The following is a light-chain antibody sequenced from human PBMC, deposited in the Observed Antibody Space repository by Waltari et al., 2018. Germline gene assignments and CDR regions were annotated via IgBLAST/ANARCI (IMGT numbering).Light chain of an antibody. CDR1: SPHIGAGSD. J-gene: IGLJ3*02. V-gene: IGLV1-40*01. CDR3: QSYDSSLSGWV. Sequence: QSVLTQPPSVSEAPGPRVTISCTGSSPHIGAGSDVHWYQQIPGTAPQLLIYGNSNRPSGVPDRFSGSKSGTSASLAITGLQAEDEADYYCQSYDSSLSGWVFGGGTKLTVL. CDR2: GNS.